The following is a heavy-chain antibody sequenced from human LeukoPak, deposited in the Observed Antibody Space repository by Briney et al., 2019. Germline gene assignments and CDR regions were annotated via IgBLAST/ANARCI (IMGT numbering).Heavy chain of an antibody. CDR3: VRDRELTY. J-gene: IGHJ4*02. D-gene: IGHD3-10*01. CDR1: DGSISIYY. V-gene: IGHV4-4*08. Sequence: SETLSLTCTVSDGSISIYYWSWIRQPPGKGLEWIGYVYSSGNTNYSPSLKGRAIISADTSKNQFSLKLTPVTAADTAVYYCVRDRELTYWGQGILVTVSS. CDR2: VYSSGNT.